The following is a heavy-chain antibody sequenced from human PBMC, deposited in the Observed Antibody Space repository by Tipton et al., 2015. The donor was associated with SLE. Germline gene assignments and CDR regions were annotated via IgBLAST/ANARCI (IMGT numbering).Heavy chain of an antibody. Sequence: TLSLTCTVSGGSISSSSYYWGWIRQPPGKGLEWIGGIYYSGSTYYNPSLKSRVTISVDTSKNQFSLKLSSVTAADTAVYYCARPRREGWRGGDWFDPWGEATLVAVSS. V-gene: IGHV4-39*07. CDR3: ARPRREGWRGGDWFDP. D-gene: IGHD1-26*01. CDR1: GGSISSSSYY. J-gene: IGHJ5*02. CDR2: IYYSGST.